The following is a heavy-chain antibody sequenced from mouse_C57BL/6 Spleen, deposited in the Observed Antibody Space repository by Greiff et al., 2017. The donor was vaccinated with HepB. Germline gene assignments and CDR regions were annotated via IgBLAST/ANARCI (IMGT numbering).Heavy chain of an antibody. CDR1: GFTFSSYA. Sequence: EVQLVESGGGLVKPGGSLKLSCAASGFTFSSYAMSWVRQTPEKRLEWVATISDGGSYTYYPDNVKGRFTISRDNAKNNLYLQMSHLKSEDTAMYYCAKVYEYDGDWYFDVWGTGTTVTVSS. D-gene: IGHD2-4*01. J-gene: IGHJ1*03. CDR3: AKVYEYDGDWYFDV. V-gene: IGHV5-4*01. CDR2: ISDGGSYT.